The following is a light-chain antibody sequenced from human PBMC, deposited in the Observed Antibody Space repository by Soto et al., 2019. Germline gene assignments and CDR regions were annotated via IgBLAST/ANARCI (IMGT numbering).Light chain of an antibody. CDR3: CSYAGSSTLYV. V-gene: IGLV2-23*01. J-gene: IGLJ1*01. Sequence: QSALTQPASVPGSPGQSITISCTGTSSDVGSYNLVSWYQQHPDKAPQLIIFEATQRPSGVSSRFSGSKSGNTASLTISGLQAEDEADYYCCSYAGSSTLYVFGTGTKVTVL. CDR2: EAT. CDR1: SSDVGSYNL.